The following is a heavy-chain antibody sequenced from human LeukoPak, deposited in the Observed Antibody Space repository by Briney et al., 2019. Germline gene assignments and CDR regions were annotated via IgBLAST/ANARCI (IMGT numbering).Heavy chain of an antibody. CDR3: ARDERIRGANWFDP. CDR1: GGTFSSYA. CDR2: IIPIFGTA. V-gene: IGHV1-69*06. D-gene: IGHD3-10*01. J-gene: IGHJ5*02. Sequence: SVKVSCKASGGTFSSYAISWARQAPGQGLEWMGGIIPIFGTANYAQKFQGRVTITADKSTSTAYMELSSLRSEDTAVYYCARDERIRGANWFDPWGQGTLVTVSS.